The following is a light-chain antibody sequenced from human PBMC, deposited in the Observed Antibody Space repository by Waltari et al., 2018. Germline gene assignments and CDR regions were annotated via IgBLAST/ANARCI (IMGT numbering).Light chain of an antibody. CDR2: KAS. CDR1: QNINKW. Sequence: DIQMTQSPSTLSASVGDRVTITCRASQNINKWLAWYQQKPGKAPMLLIYKASSLQSGVTLRFSGSGSGTEFTLTISSLQPDDLATYYCQQYSTFWWTFGQGTKVEI. J-gene: IGKJ1*01. CDR3: QQYSTFWWT. V-gene: IGKV1-5*03.